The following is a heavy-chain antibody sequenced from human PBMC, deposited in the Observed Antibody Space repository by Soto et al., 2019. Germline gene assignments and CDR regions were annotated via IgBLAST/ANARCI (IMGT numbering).Heavy chain of an antibody. Sequence: SGPTLVNPTQTLTLTCTFSVFSLSTRGMCVSWIRQPPGKALEWLARIDWDDDKYYSTSLKTRLTISKDTSKNQVVLTMTDMDPVDTATYYCARDSLTQGIDCWGQGTLVTVSS. V-gene: IGHV2-70*11. CDR2: IDWDDDK. CDR3: ARDSLTQGIDC. J-gene: IGHJ4*02. CDR1: VFSLSTRGMC. D-gene: IGHD3-9*01.